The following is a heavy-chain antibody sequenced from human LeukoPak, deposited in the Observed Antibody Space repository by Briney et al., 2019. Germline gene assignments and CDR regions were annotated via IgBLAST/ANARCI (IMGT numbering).Heavy chain of an antibody. D-gene: IGHD1-1*01. Sequence: RGSLRLSCAPSGFTFSSYWMSWVRQAPGKGLEWVANIKQDESEKYYVDSVKGRFTISRDNAKNSLYLQMNSLRAEDTAVYYCARDKIEGPTKLDYWGQGILVTVSS. V-gene: IGHV3-7*01. CDR3: ARDKIEGPTKLDY. J-gene: IGHJ4*02. CDR1: GFTFSSYW. CDR2: IKQDESEK.